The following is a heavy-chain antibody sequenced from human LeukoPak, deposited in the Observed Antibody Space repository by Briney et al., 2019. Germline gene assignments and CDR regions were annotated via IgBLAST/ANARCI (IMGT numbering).Heavy chain of an antibody. D-gene: IGHD3-22*01. V-gene: IGHV4-59*11. CDR2: IYYSGST. CDR1: GGSISSHY. Sequence: SETLSLTCTVSGGSISSHYWSWIRQPPGKGLEWIGYIYYSGSTNYNPSLKSRVTISVDTSKNQFSLKLSSVTAADTAVYYCARDNYDSSGYYGFDPWGQGTLVTVSS. CDR3: ARDNYDSSGYYGFDP. J-gene: IGHJ5*02.